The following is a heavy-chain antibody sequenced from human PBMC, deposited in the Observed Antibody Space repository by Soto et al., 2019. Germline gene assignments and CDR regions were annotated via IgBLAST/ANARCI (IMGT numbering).Heavy chain of an antibody. D-gene: IGHD3-22*01. CDR1: GGSFSGYY. V-gene: IGHV4-34*01. CDR2: INHSGST. CDR3: ARDHSGYPDY. J-gene: IGHJ4*02. Sequence: PSETLSLTCAVYGGSFSGYYWSWIRQPPGKGLEWIGEINHSGSTNYNPSLKSRVTISVDTSKNQFSLKLSSVTAADTAVYYCARDHSGYPDYWGQGTLVTVSS.